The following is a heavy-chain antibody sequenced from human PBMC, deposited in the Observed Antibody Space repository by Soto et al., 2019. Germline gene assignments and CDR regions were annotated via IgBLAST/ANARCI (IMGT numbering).Heavy chain of an antibody. V-gene: IGHV3-30-3*01. J-gene: IGHJ6*02. CDR1: GFTFSSYA. Sequence: QVQLVESGGGVVQPGRSLRLSCAASGFTFSSYAMHWVRQAPGKGLEWVAVISYDGSNKYYADSVKGRFTISRDNSKKTLYLQMNSRRAEDTAVYYCARGDCSSYYYYYCMDVWGQGTTVTVSS. D-gene: IGHD2-21*01. CDR2: ISYDGSNK. CDR3: ARGDCSSYYYYYCMDV.